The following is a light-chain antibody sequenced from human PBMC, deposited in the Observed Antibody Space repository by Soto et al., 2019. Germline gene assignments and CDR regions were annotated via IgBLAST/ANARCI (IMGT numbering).Light chain of an antibody. CDR2: EVS. J-gene: IGLJ3*02. Sequence: QSALTQPASVSGSPGQSITISCTGTSSDVGGYNYVSWYQQHPGKAPILMIYEVSNRPSGDSNRFSGSKSGNTASLTISGLQDEDEADYYCSSYTSSSTWVFGGGTKVTVL. V-gene: IGLV2-14*01. CDR3: SSYTSSSTWV. CDR1: SSDVGGYNY.